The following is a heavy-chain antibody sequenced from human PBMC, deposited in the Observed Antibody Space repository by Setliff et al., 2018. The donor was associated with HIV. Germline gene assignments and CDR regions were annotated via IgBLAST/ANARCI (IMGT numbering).Heavy chain of an antibody. D-gene: IGHD1-1*01. V-gene: IGHV4-59*01. CDR1: GGSISGYY. CDR2: IHYSGSS. Sequence: SETLSLTCTVSGGSISGYYWSWVRQPPEKRLELIGFIHYSGSSDYNPSLKSRITISVDRSRNQFSLVLSSVTAADTAVYYCARFQAWQLGRRGGYYYYMDVWGKGTTVTVSS. J-gene: IGHJ6*03. CDR3: ARFQAWQLGRRGGYYYYMDV.